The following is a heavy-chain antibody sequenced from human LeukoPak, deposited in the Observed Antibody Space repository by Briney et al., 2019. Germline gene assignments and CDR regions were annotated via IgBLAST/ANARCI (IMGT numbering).Heavy chain of an antibody. V-gene: IGHV4-59*01. J-gene: IGHJ5*02. Sequence: SETLSLTCTVSGGSISSYYWSWIRQPPGKGLEWIGYIYYSGSTNYNPSLKSRVTISVDTSNNQFSLKLSSVTAADTAVYYCARSPWEYFDWLNRGAWFDPWGQGTLVTVSS. CDR2: IYYSGST. D-gene: IGHD3-9*01. CDR1: GGSISSYY. CDR3: ARSPWEYFDWLNRGAWFDP.